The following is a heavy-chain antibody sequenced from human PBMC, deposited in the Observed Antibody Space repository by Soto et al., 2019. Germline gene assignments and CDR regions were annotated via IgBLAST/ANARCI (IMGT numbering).Heavy chain of an antibody. V-gene: IGHV1-24*01. CDR3: ARLLSDRTSRDYGDPYGGEDFDS. Sequence: GASVKVSCTVSGYTLTELSMHWVRQAPGKGLEWMGGFDPEDGETIYAQKFQGRVTMTEDTSTDTAYMELSSLRSEDTAVYYCARLLSDRTSRDYGDPYGGEDFDSWGQGTLVTVSS. CDR2: FDPEDGET. J-gene: IGHJ4*02. D-gene: IGHD4-17*01. CDR1: GYTLTELS.